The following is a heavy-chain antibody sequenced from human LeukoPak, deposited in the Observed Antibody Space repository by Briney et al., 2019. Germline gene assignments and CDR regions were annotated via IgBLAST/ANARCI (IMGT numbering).Heavy chain of an antibody. Sequence: ASVKVSCKVSGYTLTELSMHWVRQAPGKGLEWMGGFDPEDGETIYAQKFQGRVTMTEDTSTDTAYMELSSLRSEDTAVYYCATDLPGGSQGGAFDIWGQGTMVTVSS. D-gene: IGHD1-26*01. CDR3: ATDLPGGSQGGAFDI. V-gene: IGHV1-24*01. CDR2: FDPEDGET. CDR1: GYTLTELS. J-gene: IGHJ3*02.